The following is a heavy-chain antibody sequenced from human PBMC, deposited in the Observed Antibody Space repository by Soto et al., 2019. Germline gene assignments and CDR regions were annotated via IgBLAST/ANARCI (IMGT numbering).Heavy chain of an antibody. CDR3: ERVQVADYYGMDV. J-gene: IGHJ6*02. CDR1: GFSVNSYA. CDR2: ISISDDTI. V-gene: IGHV3-48*03. Sequence: XGGLGLSCAASGFSVNSYAVNGVRQAPGKGLEWLSYISISDDTIYYADSVKGRFTISRDNAKNSVSLQMNSLRAEDTAIYYCERVQVADYYGMDVWAQRTTVTVSS. D-gene: IGHD6-19*01.